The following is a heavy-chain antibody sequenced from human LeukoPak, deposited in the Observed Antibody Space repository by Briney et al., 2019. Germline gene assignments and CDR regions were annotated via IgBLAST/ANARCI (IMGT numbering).Heavy chain of an antibody. D-gene: IGHD2-2*01. CDR1: GFTFSSYA. Sequence: GGYLRLSCAASGFTFSSYAVSWVRQAPGRGLECISSISGSGETTYYADSVKGRFTSSRDNSKKTVYLQLSSLRAEDTAVCYCAKAMSSTTWGIFDYWGQGTLVTVSS. CDR3: AKAMSSTTWGIFDY. J-gene: IGHJ4*02. CDR2: ISGSGETT. V-gene: IGHV3-23*01.